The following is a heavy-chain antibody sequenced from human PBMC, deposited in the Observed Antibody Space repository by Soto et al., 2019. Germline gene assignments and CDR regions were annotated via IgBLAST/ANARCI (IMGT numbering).Heavy chain of an antibody. CDR1: GYTFTGYY. V-gene: IGHV1-3*01. Sequence: ASVKVSCKASGYTFTGYYMHWVRQAPGQRLEWMGWINAGNGNTKYSQKFQGRVTITRDTSASTAYMELSSLRSEDTAVYYCASSVVVPVDPDSWGDGTLVTVS. CDR2: INAGNGNT. D-gene: IGHD2-2*01. CDR3: ASSVVVPVDPDS. J-gene: IGHJ5*01.